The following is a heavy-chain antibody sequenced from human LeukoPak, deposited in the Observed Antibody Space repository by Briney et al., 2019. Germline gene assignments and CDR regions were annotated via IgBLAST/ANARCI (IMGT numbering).Heavy chain of an antibody. J-gene: IGHJ4*01. Sequence: WGSLRLSCAASGFTVSNAWMSWVSQAPGKGLEWVGRIKSKADGETTDFPAPVKGRFTLSRDDSKNTLYMQMNSLKIEDTAVYYCSTSGSVGATRANYWGQGTLVAVSS. CDR2: IKSKADGETT. CDR3: STSGSVGATRANY. CDR1: GFTVSNAW. V-gene: IGHV3-15*01. D-gene: IGHD1-26*01.